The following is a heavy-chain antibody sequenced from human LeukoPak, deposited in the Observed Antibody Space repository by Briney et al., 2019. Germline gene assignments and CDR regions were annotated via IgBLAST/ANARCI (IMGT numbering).Heavy chain of an antibody. D-gene: IGHD3-22*01. CDR2: NNHSGST. Sequence: SETLSLTCAVYGGSFSGYYWSWIRQPPGKGLEWIGENNHSGSTNYNPSLKSRVTISVDTSKNQFSLKLSSVTAADTAVYYCARGRAPYYYDSSGYRYGIFDYWGQGTLVTVSS. J-gene: IGHJ4*02. CDR3: ARGRAPYYYDSSGYRYGIFDY. V-gene: IGHV4-34*01. CDR1: GGSFSGYY.